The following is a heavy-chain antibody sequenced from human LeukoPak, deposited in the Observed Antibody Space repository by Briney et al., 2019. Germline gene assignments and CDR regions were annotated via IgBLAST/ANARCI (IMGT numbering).Heavy chain of an antibody. J-gene: IGHJ4*02. D-gene: IGHD5-18*01. Sequence: SQTLSLTCAVSGGSISSGGYSWGWIRQPPGKGLEWIGYIYHSGSTYYNPSLKSRVTISVDRSKNQFSLKLSSVTAADTAVYYCASTRQLWSDYYFDYWGQGTLVTVSS. V-gene: IGHV4-30-2*01. CDR3: ASTRQLWSDYYFDY. CDR1: GGSISSGGYS. CDR2: IYHSGST.